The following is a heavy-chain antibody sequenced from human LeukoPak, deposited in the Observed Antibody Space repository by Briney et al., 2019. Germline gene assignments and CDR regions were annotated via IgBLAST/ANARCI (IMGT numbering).Heavy chain of an antibody. J-gene: IGHJ4*02. V-gene: IGHV3-23*01. CDR3: GKTTVGYSSGRYPGWPVDC. Sequence: GGSLRLSCAASGFTFNNYAMYWVRQAPGKGLEWVSGIFGSGGSAHYADSVKGRFTISKDNSKNTVYLQLDSLRVEDTAVYYCGKTTVGYSSGRYPGWPVDCWGQGTLVTVYS. D-gene: IGHD2-15*01. CDR2: IFGSGGSA. CDR1: GFTFNNYA.